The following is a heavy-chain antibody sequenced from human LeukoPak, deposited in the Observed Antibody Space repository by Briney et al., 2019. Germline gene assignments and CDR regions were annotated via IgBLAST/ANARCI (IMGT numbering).Heavy chain of an antibody. J-gene: IGHJ4*02. CDR1: GFTFSSYS. CDR3: ARDGSINYYDSSGFSDY. CDR2: ISGSGGST. D-gene: IGHD3-22*01. Sequence: TGGSLRLSCAASGFTFSSYSMNWVRQAPGKGLEWVSAISGSGGSTYYADSVKGRFTISRDNAKNSLYLQMNSLRAEDTAVYYCARDGSINYYDSSGFSDYWGQGTLVTVSS. V-gene: IGHV3-21*01.